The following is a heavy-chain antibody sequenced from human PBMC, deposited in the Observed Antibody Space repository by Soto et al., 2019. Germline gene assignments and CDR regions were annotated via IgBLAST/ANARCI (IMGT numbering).Heavy chain of an antibody. CDR3: ARKHSLDYIRWGLDP. Sequence: ASVKVSCKASGYPFSDNQIHWLRRAPGQGLEWMGRINPKSDDTNYAQKFQGRVTMTRDTSIDTAYLELTGLASDDTATYYCARKHSLDYIRWGLDPWGQGTLVTVSS. CDR1: GYPFSDNQ. J-gene: IGHJ5*02. CDR2: INPKSDDT. D-gene: IGHD4-4*01. V-gene: IGHV1-2*02.